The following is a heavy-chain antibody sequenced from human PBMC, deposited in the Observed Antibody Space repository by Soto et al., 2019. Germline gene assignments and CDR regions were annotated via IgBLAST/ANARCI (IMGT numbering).Heavy chain of an antibody. D-gene: IGHD1-20*01. CDR1: GFTFSSYA. J-gene: IGHJ6*03. CDR3: GKGIHQPGYYYMGV. V-gene: IGHV3-23*01. Sequence: EVQLLESGGGLVQPGGSLRLSCAASGFTFSSYAMSWVRQAPGKGLEWVSAISGSGGSTYYADSVKGRFTISRDNSKNPLYLKMNPRRAGDPAVFYCGKGIHQPGYYYMGVGGKGTTVTVSS. CDR2: ISGSGGST.